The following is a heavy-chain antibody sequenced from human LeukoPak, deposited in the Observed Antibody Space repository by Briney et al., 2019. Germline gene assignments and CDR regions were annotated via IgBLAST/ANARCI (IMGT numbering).Heavy chain of an antibody. V-gene: IGHV3-49*04. J-gene: IGHJ6*03. D-gene: IGHD1-26*01. Sequence: GGSLRLSCTTSGFTFGDYSMSWVRQAPGKGLEWVGFIRSKAYGGTTEYAASVKGRFTISRDDSKSIAYLQMNSLKTEDTAVYYCTRDGKRELPDYYYYYYMDVWGKGTTVTISS. CDR2: IRSKAYGGTT. CDR1: GFTFGDYS. CDR3: TRDGKRELPDYYYYYYMDV.